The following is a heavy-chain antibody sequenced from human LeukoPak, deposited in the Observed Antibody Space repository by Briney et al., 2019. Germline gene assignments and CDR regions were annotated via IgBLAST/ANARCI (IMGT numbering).Heavy chain of an antibody. V-gene: IGHV4-61*01. CDR3: ARSPTYGGYPANFNY. CDR1: GGSVSSGTYY. J-gene: IGHJ4*02. Sequence: SETLSLTCSVSGGSVSSGTYYWSWIRQPPGKGLEWIGYIYHSGDSYYNPSLKSRVSMSIDTSKNQFSLKLSSVTAADTAVYYCARSPTYGGYPANFNYWGQGTLVTVSS. D-gene: IGHD5-12*01. CDR2: IYHSGDS.